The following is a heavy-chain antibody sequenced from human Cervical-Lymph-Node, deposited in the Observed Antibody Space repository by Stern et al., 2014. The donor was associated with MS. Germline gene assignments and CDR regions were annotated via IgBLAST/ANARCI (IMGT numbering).Heavy chain of an antibody. Sequence: VPLEESGAEVKKPGSSVKVSCKASGGTLSSYAIRWGRQSPGQGLEWMVGILPVFGTANYAQKFQGRVTITDAEYTRTAAVELSSLRSEDTAVYYCARDLSGSGWLFDYWGQGTLVTVSS. V-gene: IGHV1-69*01. J-gene: IGHJ4*02. CDR2: ILPVFGTA. CDR3: ARDLSGSGWLFDY. D-gene: IGHD6-19*01. CDR1: GGTLSSYA.